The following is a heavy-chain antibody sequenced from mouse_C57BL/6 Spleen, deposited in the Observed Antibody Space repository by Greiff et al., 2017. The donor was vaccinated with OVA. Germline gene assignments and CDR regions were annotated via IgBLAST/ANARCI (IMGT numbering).Heavy chain of an antibody. D-gene: IGHD1-1*01. CDR1: GYTFTSYW. V-gene: IGHV1-53*01. Sequence: QVHVKQPGTELVKPGASVKLSCKASGYTFTSYWMHWVKQRPGQGLEWIGNINPSNGGTNYNEKFKSKATLTVDKSSGTAYMQLSSLTSEDSAVYYCAGGYGSSYGFAYWGQGALVTVSA. J-gene: IGHJ3*01. CDR3: AGGYGSSYGFAY. CDR2: INPSNGGT.